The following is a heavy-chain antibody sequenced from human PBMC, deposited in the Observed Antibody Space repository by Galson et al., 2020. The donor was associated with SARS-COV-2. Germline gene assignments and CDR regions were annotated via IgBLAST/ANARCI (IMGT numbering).Heavy chain of an antibody. Sequence: SETLSLTCTVSGGSISSYYWSWIRQPPGKGLEWIGYIYYSGSTNYNPSLKSRVTISVDTSKNQFSLKLSSVTAADTAVYYCARDPGLSSSSVYYYYGMDVWGQGTTVTVSS. V-gene: IGHV4-59*01. D-gene: IGHD6-6*01. CDR1: GGSISSYY. J-gene: IGHJ6*02. CDR2: IYYSGST. CDR3: ARDPGLSSSSVYYYYGMDV.